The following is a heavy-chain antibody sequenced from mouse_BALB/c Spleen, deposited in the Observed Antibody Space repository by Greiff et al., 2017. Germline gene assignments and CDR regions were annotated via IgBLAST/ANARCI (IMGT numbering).Heavy chain of an antibody. V-gene: IGHV2-2*02. CDR2: IWSGGST. Sequence: VQLQQSGPGLVQPSQSLSITCTVSGFSLTSYGVHWVRQSPGKGLEWLGVIWSGGSTDYNAAFISRLSISKDNSKSQVFFKMNSLQANDTAIYYCVRRAYCYFDVWGAGTTVTVSS. J-gene: IGHJ1*01. CDR3: VRRAYCYFDV. CDR1: GFSLTSYG.